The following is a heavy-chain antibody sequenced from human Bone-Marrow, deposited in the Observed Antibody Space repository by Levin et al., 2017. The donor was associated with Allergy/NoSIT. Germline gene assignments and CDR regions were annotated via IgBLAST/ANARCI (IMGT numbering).Heavy chain of an antibody. V-gene: IGHV4-61*01. CDR2: VSYSGTP. D-gene: IGHD4-17*01. J-gene: IGHJ3*02. CDR1: GGSVRSQNFY. Sequence: SSETLSLTCSVSGGSVRSQNFYWSWIRQPPGKPLEWIGYVSYSGTPTYSPSLESRVTISLGTSDNQFSLRLTSLTAADTAVYYCARDHGDSSDAFAIWGQGTMVTVSS. CDR3: ARDHGDSSDAFAI.